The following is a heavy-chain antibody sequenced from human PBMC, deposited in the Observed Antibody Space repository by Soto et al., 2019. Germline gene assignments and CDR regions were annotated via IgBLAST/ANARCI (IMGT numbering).Heavy chain of an antibody. D-gene: IGHD2-15*01. CDR3: ARDAGGPYDH. CDR2: IYYSGST. J-gene: IGHJ4*02. Sequence: SETLSLTCTVSGAPITIKYWSWIRQAPGKGLEWIGYIYYSGSTTYNPSLKSRVTMSADTYKDQFPLKLNSVTAADTAVYYCARDAGGPYDHWGPGTLVTVSS. CDR1: GAPITIKY. V-gene: IGHV4-59*01.